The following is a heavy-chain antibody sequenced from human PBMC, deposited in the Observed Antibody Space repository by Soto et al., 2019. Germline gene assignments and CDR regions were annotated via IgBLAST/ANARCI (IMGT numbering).Heavy chain of an antibody. J-gene: IGHJ4*02. CDR1: SFTFDYYW. Sequence: EVHLVASGGGLVQPGGSLRLSCVASSFTFDYYWMHWVRQARGERLMWVSRLQTDGSHPDYAASVKGRFTISRDNAKNTLYLQMNKLRVEHTAVYYCARGGDPDYWGQGTLVTVSS. CDR3: ARGGDPDY. D-gene: IGHD2-21*02. V-gene: IGHV3-74*01. CDR2: LQTDGSHP.